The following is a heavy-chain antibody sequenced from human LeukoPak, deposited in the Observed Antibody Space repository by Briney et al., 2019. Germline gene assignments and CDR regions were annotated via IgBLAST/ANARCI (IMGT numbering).Heavy chain of an antibody. V-gene: IGHV3-53*01. CDR3: ARQVGAITLFEH. Sequence: GSLRLSCAASGFSVSSNYVSWVRQAPGKGLEWVSALYSGGTTYYADSVKGRFTISRDNSKNTLYPQMNSLRVEDTAVYYCARQVGAITLFEHWGQGTLVTVSS. CDR1: GFSVSSNY. J-gene: IGHJ4*02. D-gene: IGHD1-26*01. CDR2: LYSGGTT.